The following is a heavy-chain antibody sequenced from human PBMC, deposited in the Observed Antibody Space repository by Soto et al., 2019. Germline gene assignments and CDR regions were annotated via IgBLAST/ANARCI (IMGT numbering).Heavy chain of an antibody. CDR3: ARPHYDFWSGYYTGIDS. Sequence: GGSLKISCKVSGYSFTSYWIGWVRQMPGKGLEWMGIIYPGDSDTRYSPSFQGQVTISADKSISTAYLQWSSLKASDTAMYYCARPHYDFWSGYYTGIDSWGQGTLVTVSS. V-gene: IGHV5-51*03. D-gene: IGHD3-3*01. CDR1: GYSFTSYW. CDR2: IYPGDSDT. J-gene: IGHJ4*02.